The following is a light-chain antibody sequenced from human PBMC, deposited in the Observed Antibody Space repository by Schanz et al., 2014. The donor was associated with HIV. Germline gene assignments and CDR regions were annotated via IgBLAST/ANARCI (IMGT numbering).Light chain of an antibody. CDR2: EVS. CDR3: GSYKSASFPWV. CDR1: SNDVGIYNL. J-gene: IGLJ3*02. Sequence: QSALTQPASVSGSPGQSITISCTGTSNDVGIYNLVSWYQQHPGKAPKLTIYEVSKRPSGVSNRFSGSKSGNTASLTISGLQGEDEASYYCGSYKSASFPWVFGGGTKLTVL. V-gene: IGLV2-23*02.